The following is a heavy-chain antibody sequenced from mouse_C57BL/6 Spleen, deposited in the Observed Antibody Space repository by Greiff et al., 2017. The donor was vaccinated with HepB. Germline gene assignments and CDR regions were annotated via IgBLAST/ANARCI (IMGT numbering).Heavy chain of an antibody. V-gene: IGHV1-61*01. Sequence: VQLQQPGAELVRPGSSVKLSCKASGYTFTSYWMDWVKQRPGQGLEWIGNIYPSDSETHYNQKFKDKATLTVDKSSSTAYMQLSSLTSEDSAVYYCARGLYGNYGDYWGQGTTLTVSS. CDR2: IYPSDSET. J-gene: IGHJ2*01. D-gene: IGHD2-1*01. CDR1: GYTFTSYW. CDR3: ARGLYGNYGDY.